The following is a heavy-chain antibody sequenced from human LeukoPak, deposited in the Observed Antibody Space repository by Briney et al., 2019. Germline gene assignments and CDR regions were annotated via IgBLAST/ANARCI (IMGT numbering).Heavy chain of an antibody. CDR1: GFTFSSYE. J-gene: IGHJ4*02. CDR2: ISSSGSTI. V-gene: IGHV3-48*03. D-gene: IGHD5-12*01. CDR3: ARVSWNCFDC. Sequence: GGSLRLSCAVSGFTFSSYEMNWVRQAPGKGLEWVSYISSSGSTIYYADSVKGRFTISRDNAKNSLSLQMNSLRAEDTAVYYCARVSWNCFDCWGQGTLVTVSS.